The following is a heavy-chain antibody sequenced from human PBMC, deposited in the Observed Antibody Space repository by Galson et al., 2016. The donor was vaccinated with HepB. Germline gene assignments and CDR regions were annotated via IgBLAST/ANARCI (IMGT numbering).Heavy chain of an antibody. V-gene: IGHV3-30*03. J-gene: IGHJ4*02. CDR2: ISYDGSNK. D-gene: IGHD3-10*01. Sequence: SLRLSCAASGFTFSSYGMHWVRQAPGKGLEWVAVISYDGSNKYYADSVKGRFTISGDNSKKTLYLQMNSLRAEDTAVYYCARDYLRDYFDYWGQGTLVTVSS. CDR3: ARDYLRDYFDY. CDR1: GFTFSSYG.